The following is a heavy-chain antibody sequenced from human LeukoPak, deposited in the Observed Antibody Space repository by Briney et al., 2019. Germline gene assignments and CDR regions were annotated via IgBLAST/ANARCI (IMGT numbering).Heavy chain of an antibody. D-gene: IGHD3-10*01. V-gene: IGHV3-48*01. CDR1: GFTFSSYS. J-gene: IGHJ4*02. CDR3: ARDTYGSASNYTN. CDR2: ISSSSSTI. Sequence: GGSLRLSCAASGFTFSSYSMNWVRQAPGKGLEWVSYISSSSSTIYYADSVKGRFTISRDNAKNTLYLQMNSLRAEDTAVYYCARDTYGSASNYTNGGQGTLVTVSS.